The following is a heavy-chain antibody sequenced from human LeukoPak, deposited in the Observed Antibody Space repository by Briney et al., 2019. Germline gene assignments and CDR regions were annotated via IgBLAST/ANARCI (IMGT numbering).Heavy chain of an antibody. CDR3: ARGIVGSRDFYFRYYFDY. J-gene: IGHJ4*02. V-gene: IGHV4-61*02. CDR1: GGSISSGSYY. D-gene: IGHD3/OR15-3a*01. Sequence: SETLSLTCTVSGGSISSGSYYWSWIRQPAGKGLEWIGRIYTSGSTNYNPPLKSQVTISVDTSKNQFSLKLSSVTAADTAVYFCARGIVGSRDFYFRYYFDYWGQGTLVTVSS. CDR2: IYTSGST.